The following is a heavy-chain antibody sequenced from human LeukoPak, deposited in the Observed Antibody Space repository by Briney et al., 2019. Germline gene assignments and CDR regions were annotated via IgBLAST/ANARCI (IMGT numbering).Heavy chain of an antibody. J-gene: IGHJ4*02. CDR3: ARERTNDYGAIRY. D-gene: IGHD4-17*01. V-gene: IGHV3-11*04. Sequence: KPGGSLRLSCAASGFTFSDYYMSWIRQAPGKGLEWVSYISSSGSTIYYADSVKGRFTISRDNAKNTLYVQMNSLRVEDTAVYYCARERTNDYGAIRYWGQGSLVTVSS. CDR1: GFTFSDYY. CDR2: ISSSGSTI.